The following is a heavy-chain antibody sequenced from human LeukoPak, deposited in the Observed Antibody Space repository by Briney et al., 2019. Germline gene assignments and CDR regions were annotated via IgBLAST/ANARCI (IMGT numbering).Heavy chain of an antibody. CDR2: IYYSGST. Sequence: SETLSLTCTVSGGSISSSSYYWGWIRQPPGKGLEWIGSIYYSGSTYYNPSLKSRVTISVDTSKNQFSLKLSSVTAADTAVYYCARVALIAAAGTWFDPWGQGTLVTVSS. D-gene: IGHD6-13*01. V-gene: IGHV4-39*07. CDR1: GGSISSSSYY. CDR3: ARVALIAAAGTWFDP. J-gene: IGHJ5*02.